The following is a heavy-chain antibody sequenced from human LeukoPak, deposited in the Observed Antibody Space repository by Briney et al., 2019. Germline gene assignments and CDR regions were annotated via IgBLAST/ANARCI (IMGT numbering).Heavy chain of an antibody. CDR1: GFTFSSYG. Sequence: GGSLRLSCAASGFTFSSYGTHWVRQAPGKGLEWVAVISYDGSNKYYADSVKGRFTISRDNSKNTLYVQVNSLGTEDTAAYYCAKGSYYDSSGSFYFDYWGQGTLVTVSS. CDR3: AKGSYYDSSGSFYFDY. D-gene: IGHD3-22*01. V-gene: IGHV3-30*18. CDR2: ISYDGSNK. J-gene: IGHJ4*02.